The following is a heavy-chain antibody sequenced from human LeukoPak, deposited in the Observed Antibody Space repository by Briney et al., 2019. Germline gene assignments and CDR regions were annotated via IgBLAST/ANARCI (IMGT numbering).Heavy chain of an antibody. J-gene: IGHJ4*02. CDR2: ISNSGAST. CDR1: GFTFSSYS. V-gene: IGHV3-21*01. CDR3: ARESRRYGSGSYPPDY. Sequence: GESLRLSCVASGFTFSSYSTNWVRQAPGKGLEWVSSISNSGASTDYADSVKGRFTISRDNAKNSLYLQMTSLRAEDTPVYYCARESRRYGSGSYPPDYWGRGTLVTVSS. D-gene: IGHD3-10*01.